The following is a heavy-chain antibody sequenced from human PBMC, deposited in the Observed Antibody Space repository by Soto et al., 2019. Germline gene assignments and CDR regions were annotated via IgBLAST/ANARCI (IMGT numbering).Heavy chain of an antibody. CDR2: ISGSGGST. D-gene: IGHD6-13*01. CDR3: AKVSSSWRYFDY. CDR1: GFTFSSYA. Sequence: EVQMLESGGGLVQPGGSLRLSCAASGFTFSSYAMSWVRQAPGKGLEWVSAISGSGGSTYYADSVKGRFTISRDNSKNTLYLQMNSLRAEDTAVYYCAKVSSSWRYFDYWGQGTLVTVSS. V-gene: IGHV3-23*01. J-gene: IGHJ4*02.